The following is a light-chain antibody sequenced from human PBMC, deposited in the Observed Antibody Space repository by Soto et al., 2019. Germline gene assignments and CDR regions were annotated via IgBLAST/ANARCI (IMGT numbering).Light chain of an antibody. CDR3: QQRSNWPST. Sequence: EIVLTQSPVTLSLSPGERATLSCRASQSVSTYLAWYQQKPGRAPRLLIDDASSRATGIPARFSGSGSGTDFTLTISSLEPEDFAVYYCQQRSNWPSTFGGGTKVEIK. V-gene: IGKV3-11*01. CDR1: QSVSTY. J-gene: IGKJ4*01. CDR2: DAS.